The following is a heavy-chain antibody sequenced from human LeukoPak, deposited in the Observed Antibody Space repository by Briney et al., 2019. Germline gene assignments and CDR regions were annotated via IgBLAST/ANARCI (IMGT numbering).Heavy chain of an antibody. V-gene: IGHV3-33*06. D-gene: IGHD1-26*01. CDR3: AKPTSGSGSFLTDY. CDR1: GFSFSNG. J-gene: IGHJ4*02. CDR2: IWDDGSYK. Sequence: KTGGSLRLSCAASGFSFSNGMHWVRQAPGKGLEGVAVIWDDGSYKYYADCVKGRFTISRDNSKNTLYLQMNSIRAEDTAVYYCAKPTSGSGSFLTDYWGQGTLVTVSS.